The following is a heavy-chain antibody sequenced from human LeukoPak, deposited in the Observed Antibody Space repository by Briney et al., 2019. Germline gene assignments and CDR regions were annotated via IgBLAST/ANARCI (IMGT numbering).Heavy chain of an antibody. CDR3: ASDQVIEDPYYFDY. J-gene: IGHJ4*02. CDR2: ISTSGKTI. Sequence: GGSLKLSCAASGFTFSDSYMNWIRQAPGQGLEWVSYISTSGKTIYYADSVKGRFTISRDNAKNSLYLQMNSLRVEDTAVYYCASDQVIEDPYYFDYWGQGTLVTVSS. V-gene: IGHV3-11*04. CDR1: GFTFSDSY. D-gene: IGHD2-21*01.